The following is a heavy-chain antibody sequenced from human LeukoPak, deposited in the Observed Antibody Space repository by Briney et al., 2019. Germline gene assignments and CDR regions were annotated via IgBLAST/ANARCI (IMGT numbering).Heavy chain of an antibody. CDR2: ISYDGSNK. Sequence: GGSLRLSFSASGFTFSSYAIPWVRQAPGKGLEWVAGISYDGSNKYYADSVKGRFTISRDNSKNTLYLQMNSLRAEDTAVYYCARPYYYDSSGYFGYWGQGTLVTVSS. D-gene: IGHD3-22*01. CDR3: ARPYYYDSSGYFGY. CDR1: GFTFSSYA. V-gene: IGHV3-30*01. J-gene: IGHJ4*02.